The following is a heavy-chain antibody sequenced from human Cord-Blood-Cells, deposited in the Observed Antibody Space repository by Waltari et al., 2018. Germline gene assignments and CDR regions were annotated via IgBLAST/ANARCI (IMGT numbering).Heavy chain of an antibody. Sequence: QLQLVESGGVVVQPGRSLRLSCAASGFTFSSYGMHWVRQAPGKGLEWVAVISYDGSNKYYADSVKGRFTISRDNSKNTLYLQMNSLRAEDTAVYYCAKNALGYYYYYMDVWGKGTTVTVSS. CDR2: ISYDGSNK. CDR3: AKNALGYYYYYMDV. V-gene: IGHV3-30*18. J-gene: IGHJ6*03. CDR1: GFTFSSYG.